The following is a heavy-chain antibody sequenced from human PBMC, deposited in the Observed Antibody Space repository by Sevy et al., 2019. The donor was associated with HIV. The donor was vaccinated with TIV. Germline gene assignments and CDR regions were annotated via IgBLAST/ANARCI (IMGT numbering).Heavy chain of an antibody. CDR2: INPNNGGA. J-gene: IGHJ4*02. D-gene: IGHD6-13*01. CDR3: ANFGNWYNSTEVNIDY. Sequence: ASVKVSCKASGYTFNGYFMDWVRQAPGQGPEWMGRINPNNGGADYAQKFQGRVTMTLDTSISTAYMEVNRLASDDTAMYYCANFGNWYNSTEVNIDYWGQGTLVTVSS. CDR1: GYTFNGYF. V-gene: IGHV1-2*06.